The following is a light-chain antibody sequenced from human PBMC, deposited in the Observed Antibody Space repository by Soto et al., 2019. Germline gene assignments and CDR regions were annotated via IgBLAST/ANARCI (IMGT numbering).Light chain of an antibody. CDR2: AAS. Sequence: DIQLTQSPSSLSTSVGDRVTITCRASQDIRNYLAWYQQKPGKAPKVLIYAASTLLSGVPSRFSGSGSGTEFSLTISSLQPEDFATYYCQQLDSYPRTFGQGTKVDIK. V-gene: IGKV1-9*01. CDR3: QQLDSYPRT. J-gene: IGKJ1*01. CDR1: QDIRNY.